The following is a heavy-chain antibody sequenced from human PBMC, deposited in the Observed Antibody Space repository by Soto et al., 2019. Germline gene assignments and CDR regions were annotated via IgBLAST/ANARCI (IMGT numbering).Heavy chain of an antibody. CDR3: ARVAY. CDR1: GFTFRRVS. J-gene: IGHJ4*02. Sequence: GSLRLSCEASGFTFRRVSMNWVRQVPGKGLEWVTSISSASSETWYSDSVKGRFIISRDNAQNSLFLQMNTLSPEDSAIYYCARVAYWGPGTQVTVSS. V-gene: IGHV3-21*01. CDR2: ISSASSET.